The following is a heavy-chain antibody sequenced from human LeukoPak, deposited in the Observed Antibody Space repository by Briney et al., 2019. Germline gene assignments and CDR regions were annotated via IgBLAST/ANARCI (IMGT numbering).Heavy chain of an antibody. J-gene: IGHJ4*02. V-gene: IGHV4-39*07. Sequence: SETLSLTCTVSGGSISSSSYYWGWIRQPPGKGLEWIGSIYYSGSTYYNPSLKSRVTISVDTSKNQFSLKLSSVTAADTAVYYCARGDYYGLQIDYWGQGTLVTVSS. CDR2: IYYSGST. CDR1: GGSISSSSYY. CDR3: ARGDYYGLQIDY. D-gene: IGHD3-10*01.